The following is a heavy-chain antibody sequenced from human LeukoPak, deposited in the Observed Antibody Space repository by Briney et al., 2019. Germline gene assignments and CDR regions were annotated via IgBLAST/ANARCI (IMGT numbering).Heavy chain of an antibody. J-gene: IGHJ4*02. CDR2: IRSKADSHAT. CDR1: GFTFSGSA. D-gene: IGHD6-19*01. Sequence: GGSLRLSCAASGFTFSGSAVHWVRQASGKGLEWVGHIRSKADSHATAYAASVQGRFTISRDDSNNTAYLHMNSLKIEDAAVYFCSRHLYSSAWYEENWGQGTLVTVSS. V-gene: IGHV3-73*01. CDR3: SRHLYSSAWYEEN.